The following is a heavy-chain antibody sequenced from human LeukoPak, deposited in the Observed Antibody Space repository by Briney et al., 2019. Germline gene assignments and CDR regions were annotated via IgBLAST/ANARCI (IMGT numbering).Heavy chain of an antibody. CDR3: ARDPIWSGYQNWFDP. CDR2: INPSGGST. V-gene: IGHV1-46*01. J-gene: IGHJ5*02. Sequence: ASVKVSCKASGYTFTSYYMHWVRQAPGQGLEWMGIINPSGGSTSYAQKFQGRVTMTRDMSTSTVYMELSSLRSEDTAVYYCARDPIWSGYQNWFDPWGQGTLVTVSS. CDR1: GYTFTSYY. D-gene: IGHD3-3*01.